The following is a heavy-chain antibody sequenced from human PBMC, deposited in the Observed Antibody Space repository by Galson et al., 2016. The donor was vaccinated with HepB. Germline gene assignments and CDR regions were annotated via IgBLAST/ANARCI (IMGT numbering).Heavy chain of an antibody. J-gene: IGHJ4*02. V-gene: IGHV3-23*01. CDR1: GFTFSSFA. Sequence: SLRLSCAASGFTFSSFAMSWVRPSRGKGLEWVSVINAGCGSTSSADSVKGRFTISRDNSKNTLYLQMHSLRAEDAAVYYCATPLNTPMIGLPFEFWGQGTLVTVSS. D-gene: IGHD3/OR15-3a*01. CDR2: INAGCGST. CDR3: ATPLNTPMIGLPFEF.